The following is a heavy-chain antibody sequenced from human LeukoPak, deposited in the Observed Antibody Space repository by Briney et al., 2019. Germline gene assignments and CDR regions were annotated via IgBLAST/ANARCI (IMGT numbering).Heavy chain of an antibody. CDR3: ARDLTLPLGELWFDY. V-gene: IGHV1-18*01. J-gene: IGHJ4*02. CDR2: ISAYNGNT. D-gene: IGHD3-16*01. Sequence: ASVKVSCKASGYTFTSYGISWVRQAPGQGLEWMGWISAYNGNTKYAQKLQGRVTITTDTSTSTAYMELRSLRSDDTAVYYCARDLTLPLGELWFDYWGQGTLVTVSS. CDR1: GYTFTSYG.